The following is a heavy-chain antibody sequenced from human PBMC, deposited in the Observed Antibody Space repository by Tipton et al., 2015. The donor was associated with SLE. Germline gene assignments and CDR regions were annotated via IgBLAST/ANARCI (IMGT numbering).Heavy chain of an antibody. Sequence: SLRLSCAPSGFTFSSYWMSWVRQAPGKGLEWVANIKQDGSEKYYVDSVKGRFTISRDNAKNALYLQMNSLRAEDTAVYYCSAVDYFDYWGQGTLVTVSS. V-gene: IGHV3-7*03. J-gene: IGHJ4*02. CDR3: SAVDYFDY. CDR2: IKQDGSEK. D-gene: IGHD5-18*01. CDR1: GFTFSSYW.